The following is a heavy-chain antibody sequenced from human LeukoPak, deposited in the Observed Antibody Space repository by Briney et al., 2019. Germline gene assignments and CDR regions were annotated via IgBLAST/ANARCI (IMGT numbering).Heavy chain of an antibody. CDR3: ARDLGVVSHYYFDY. V-gene: IGHV3-48*01. J-gene: IGHJ4*02. D-gene: IGHD2/OR15-2a*01. CDR1: GFTFSSDS. Sequence: GGSLRLSCAASGFTFSSDSMNWVRQAPGKGLEWVSYISSSSSTIYYADSAKGRFTISRDNAKNSLYLQMNSLRAEDTAVYYCARDLGVVSHYYFDYWGQGTLVTVSS. CDR2: ISSSSSTI.